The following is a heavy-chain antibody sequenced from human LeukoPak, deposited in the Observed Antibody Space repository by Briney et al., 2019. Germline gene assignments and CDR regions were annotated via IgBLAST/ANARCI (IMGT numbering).Heavy chain of an antibody. D-gene: IGHD5-24*01. V-gene: IGHV1-18*01. J-gene: IGHJ4*02. CDR3: ARERRDGYTGPHDY. CDR1: GYTFTSYG. Sequence: ASVKVSCKASGYTFTSYGISWVRQAPGQGLEWMGWISAYNGNTNYAQKFQGRVTITTDESTSTAYMELSSLRSEDTAVYYCARERRDGYTGPHDYWGQGTLVTVSS. CDR2: ISAYNGNT.